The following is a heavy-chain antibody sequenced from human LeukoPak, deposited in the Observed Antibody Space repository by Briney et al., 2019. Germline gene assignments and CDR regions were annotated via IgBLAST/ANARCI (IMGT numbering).Heavy chain of an antibody. V-gene: IGHV4-39*07. Sequence: SETLSLTCTVSGGSISSSSYYWGWIRQPPGKGLEWIGCIYYSGSTYYNPSLKSRVTISVDTSKNQFSLKLSSVTAADTAVYYCARDRVLRFLEWLLPGPGGVYFDYWGQGTLVTVPS. CDR2: IYYSGST. CDR3: ARDRVLRFLEWLLPGPGGVYFDY. CDR1: GGSISSSSYY. D-gene: IGHD3-3*01. J-gene: IGHJ4*02.